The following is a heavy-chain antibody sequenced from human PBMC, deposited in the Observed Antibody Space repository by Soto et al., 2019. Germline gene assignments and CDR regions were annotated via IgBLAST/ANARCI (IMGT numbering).Heavy chain of an antibody. CDR2: ISSSSSTI. Sequence: GGSLRLSCAASGFTFSSYSMNWVRQAPGKGLEWVSYISSSSSTIYYADSVKGRFTISRDNAKNSLYLQMNSLRAEDTAVYYCASHSGRPFRWGQGTLVTVSS. CDR1: GFTFSSYS. J-gene: IGHJ4*02. CDR3: ASHSGRPFR. D-gene: IGHD1-26*01. V-gene: IGHV3-48*01.